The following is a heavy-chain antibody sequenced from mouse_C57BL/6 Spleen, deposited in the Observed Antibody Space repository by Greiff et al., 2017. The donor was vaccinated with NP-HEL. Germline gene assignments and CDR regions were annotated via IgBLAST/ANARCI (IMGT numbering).Heavy chain of an antibody. V-gene: IGHV1-53*01. CDR3: AIQFITTVVAVYYYAMDY. D-gene: IGHD1-1*01. J-gene: IGHJ4*01. CDR2: INPSNGGT. CDR1: GYTFTSYW. Sequence: QVQLQQPGTELVKPGASVKLSCKASGYTFTSYWMHWVKQRPGQGLEWIGNINPSNGGTNYNEKFKSKATLTVDKSSSTAYMQLSSLTSEDSAVYYCAIQFITTVVAVYYYAMDYWGQGTSVTVSS.